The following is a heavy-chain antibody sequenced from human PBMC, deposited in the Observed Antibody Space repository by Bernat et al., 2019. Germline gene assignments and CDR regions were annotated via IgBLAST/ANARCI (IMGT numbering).Heavy chain of an antibody. D-gene: IGHD5-12*01. Sequence: EVQLVESGGGLVQPGGSLRLSCAASGFTFSSYSMNWVRQAPGKGLGWVSYISSSSSTIYYADSVKGRFTISRDNAKNSLYLQMNSLRDEDTAVYYCARGEYDSGYDPWYYFDYWGQGTLVTVSS. J-gene: IGHJ4*02. CDR2: ISSSSSTI. CDR1: GFTFSSYS. CDR3: ARGEYDSGYDPWYYFDY. V-gene: IGHV3-48*02.